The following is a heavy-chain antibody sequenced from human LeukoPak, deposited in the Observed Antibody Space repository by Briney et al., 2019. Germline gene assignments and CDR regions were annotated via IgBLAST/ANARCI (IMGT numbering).Heavy chain of an antibody. CDR2: ISYIGST. CDR1: ADSFSSHY. V-gene: IGHV4-59*11. Sequence: SETLSLTCAVSADSFSSHYWTRIRQPPGKGLEWIGYISYIGSTNYNPSLKSRVTISIDTSKNQFSLKLSSVTAADTAVYYCARDLVTVTKGFDIWGQGTMVSVSS. CDR3: ARDLVTVTKGFDI. J-gene: IGHJ3*02. D-gene: IGHD4-17*01.